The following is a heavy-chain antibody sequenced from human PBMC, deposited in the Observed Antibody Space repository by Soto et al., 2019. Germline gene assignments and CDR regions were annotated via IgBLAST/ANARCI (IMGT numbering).Heavy chain of an antibody. J-gene: IGHJ4*02. Sequence: QVHLVESGGGVVQPGRSLRLSCAASGFTFSSYAMHWVRQAPGKGLEWVAIISHDGGNNYYADSVKGRFTISRDNSKNMVYLQINSLRVDDTAVYYCARDRSMVVVVPGYWGQGTLVTVSS. CDR3: ARDRSMVVVVPGY. V-gene: IGHV3-30-3*01. CDR1: GFTFSSYA. D-gene: IGHD2-2*01. CDR2: ISHDGGNN.